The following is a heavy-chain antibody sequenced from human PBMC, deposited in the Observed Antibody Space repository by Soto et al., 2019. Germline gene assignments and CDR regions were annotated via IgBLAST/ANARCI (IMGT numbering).Heavy chain of an antibody. J-gene: IGHJ4*02. Sequence: QVQLVESGGGVVQPGRSLRLSCAASGFTFSHYGIHWVRQAPGKGLEWLAVISYDGSNKHYADSVKGRFTVSRDNSKNTLYLQENSLRAEDTAVYFCARYSGKYQGPIDYWGQGTLVTVSS. D-gene: IGHD1-26*01. CDR3: ARYSGKYQGPIDY. CDR1: GFTFSHYG. V-gene: IGHV3-30*03. CDR2: ISYDGSNK.